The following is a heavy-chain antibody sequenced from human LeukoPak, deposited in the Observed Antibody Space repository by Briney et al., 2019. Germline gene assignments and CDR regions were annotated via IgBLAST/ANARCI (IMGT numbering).Heavy chain of an antibody. V-gene: IGHV4-59*11. D-gene: IGHD6-13*01. CDR2: IYYTGAT. CDR3: ARGVFIAASQYGY. Sequence: PSETLSLTCAVSGGSLSSHYWTWIRQPPGKGLEWIGYIYYTGATNYNPSLKSRVTISVDTSKNQFSLRLSSVTAADTAVYYCARGVFIAASQYGYWGQGTLVTVSS. J-gene: IGHJ4*02. CDR1: GGSLSSHY.